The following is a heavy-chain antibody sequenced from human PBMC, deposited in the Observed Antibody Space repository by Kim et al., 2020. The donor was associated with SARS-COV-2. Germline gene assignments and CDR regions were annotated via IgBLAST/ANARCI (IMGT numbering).Heavy chain of an antibody. V-gene: IGHV3-23*03. Sequence: GGSLRLSCAASGFTFSSYAMSWVRQAPGKGLEWVSVIYSGGSSTYYADSVKGRFTISRDNSKNTLYLQMNSLRAEDTAVYYCAKDLTFRESLFDYWGQGTLVTVSS. CDR1: GFTFSSYA. J-gene: IGHJ4*02. CDR3: AKDLTFRESLFDY. CDR2: IYSGGSST.